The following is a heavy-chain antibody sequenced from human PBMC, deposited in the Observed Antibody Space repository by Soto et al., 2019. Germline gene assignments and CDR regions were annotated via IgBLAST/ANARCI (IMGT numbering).Heavy chain of an antibody. J-gene: IGHJ5*02. D-gene: IGHD1-26*01. CDR2: ISWNSVTI. CDR1: GCNFDDHA. Sequence: ESGGGLAQPGWSRSLSCAASGCNFDDHAMHWVRQTPGKGLEWVSGISWNSVTINYADSIKGRFTISRDNAKRTLYLQMNKLRPAETSMYFCVRSSGSQPRAGWFDPLGQGTLVTVS. V-gene: IGHV3-9*01. CDR3: VRSSGSQPRAGWFDP.